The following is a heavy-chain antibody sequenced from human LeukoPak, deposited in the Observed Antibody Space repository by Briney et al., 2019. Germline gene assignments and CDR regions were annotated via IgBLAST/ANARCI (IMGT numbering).Heavy chain of an antibody. D-gene: IGHD6-13*01. V-gene: IGHV1-8*01. CDR3: ARVRSLRTGYSSSWYYFDY. CDR1: GYTFTSYD. CDR2: MNPNSGNT. J-gene: IGHJ4*02. Sequence: ASVKVSCKASGYTFTSYDINWVRQATGQGLEWMGWMNPNSGNTGYAQKFQGRVTMTRNTSISTAYMELSSLRSEDTAVYCCARVRSLRTGYSSSWYYFDYWGQGTLVTVSS.